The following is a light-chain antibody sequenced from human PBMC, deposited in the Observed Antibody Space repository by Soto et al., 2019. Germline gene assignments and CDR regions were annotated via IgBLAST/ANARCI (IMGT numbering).Light chain of an antibody. V-gene: IGKV1D-8*02. J-gene: IGKJ4*01. CDR1: HGISSY. CDR2: AAS. Sequence: WVTQSPSFLFFSSKEKITLSCRVRHGISSYLAWYQQKPGKAPGLLIYAASTLQSGVPSRFSGSGSGTDFTLTISCLQSEDFATYYCQQYYSFPLTFGGGTKVDIK. CDR3: QQYYSFPLT.